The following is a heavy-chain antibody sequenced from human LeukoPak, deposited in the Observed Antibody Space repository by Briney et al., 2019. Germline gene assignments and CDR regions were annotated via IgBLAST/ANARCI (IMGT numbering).Heavy chain of an antibody. CDR1: GFNFSNYV. J-gene: IGHJ4*02. CDR2: ISYDGSNK. Sequence: GGSLRLSCAASGFNFSNYVMHWVRQAPGKGLEWVAVISYDGSNKYYADSVKGRFTISRDNSKNTLYLQMSSLKAEDTAVYYCACRGDYWGQGTLVTVSS. CDR3: ACRGDY. V-gene: IGHV3-30-3*01.